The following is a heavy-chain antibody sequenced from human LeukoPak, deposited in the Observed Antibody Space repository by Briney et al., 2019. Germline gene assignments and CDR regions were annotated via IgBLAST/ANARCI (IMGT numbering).Heavy chain of an antibody. V-gene: IGHV6-1*01. J-gene: IGHJ6*02. CDR2: TYYRSKWYN. CDR3: ARGGTTISYYYYGMDV. D-gene: IGHD1-1*01. Sequence: SQTLSLTCAISGDSVSSNSAAWNWVRQSPSRGLEWLGRTYYRSKWYNDYAVSVKSRITINPDTSKNQFSLQLNSVTPEDTAVYYCARGGTTISYYYYGMDVWGQGTTVTVSS. CDR1: GDSVSSNSAA.